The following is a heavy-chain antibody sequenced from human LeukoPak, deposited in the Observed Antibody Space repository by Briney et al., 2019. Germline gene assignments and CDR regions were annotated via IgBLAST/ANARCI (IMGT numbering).Heavy chain of an antibody. D-gene: IGHD3-22*01. CDR1: GFTFSSYS. V-gene: IGHV3-21*01. CDR3: ARQYYYDTSGYDAFDI. CDR2: ISSSGSSI. Sequence: NAGGSLRLSCAASGFTFSSYSMNWVRQAPGKGLEWVSSISSSGSSIYYADSVKGRFTISRDNAKNSLCLQMNSLRAEDTAVYYCARQYYYDTSGYDAFDIWGQGTMVTVSS. J-gene: IGHJ3*02.